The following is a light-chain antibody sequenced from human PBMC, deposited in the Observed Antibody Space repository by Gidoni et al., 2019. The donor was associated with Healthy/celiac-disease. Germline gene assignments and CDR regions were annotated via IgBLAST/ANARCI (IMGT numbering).Light chain of an antibody. V-gene: IGKV4-1*01. J-gene: IGKJ2*04. CDR3: QQYYSTLCS. CDR1: QSVLYSSNNKNY. CDR2: WAS. Sequence: DIVMTQSPDSLAVSLGERATINCKSSQSVLYSSNNKNYLAWYQQKPGQPPKLLIYWASTRESGVPDRFSGSGSGTDFTLTISSLQAEDVAVYYCQQYYSTLCSFGQGIKLEIK.